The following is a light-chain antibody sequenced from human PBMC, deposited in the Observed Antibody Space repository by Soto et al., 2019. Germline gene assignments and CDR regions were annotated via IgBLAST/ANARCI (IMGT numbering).Light chain of an antibody. CDR2: EVN. V-gene: IGLV2-14*01. Sequence: QSALTQPASVSGSPGQSITISCTGTSSDIGAYIYVSWYQQHPGKAPKLMIYEVNNRPSGVSNRFSGSQSGNTASLTISGLQAEDEADYYCSSYTSTSAVVFGGGTKLTVL. J-gene: IGLJ2*01. CDR3: SSYTSTSAVV. CDR1: SSDIGAYIY.